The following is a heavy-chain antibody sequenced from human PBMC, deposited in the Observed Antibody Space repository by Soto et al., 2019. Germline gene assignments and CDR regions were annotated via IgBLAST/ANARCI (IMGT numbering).Heavy chain of an antibody. CDR3: SHGYYQYFES. V-gene: IGHV3-74*01. CDR2: INSDGSST. D-gene: IGHD5-18*01. CDR1: GVNFISYW. J-gene: IGHJ4*02. Sequence: GGSHRLSSTASGVNFISYWMQWVRQAPGKGLVWVSWINSDGSSTSYADSVKGRFTISRDNAKNTLYLQMNSLKTEDTAVYYCSHGYYQYFESWGQGTLVTVSS.